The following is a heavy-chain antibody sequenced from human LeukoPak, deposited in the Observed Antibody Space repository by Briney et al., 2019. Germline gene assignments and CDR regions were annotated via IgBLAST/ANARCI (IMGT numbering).Heavy chain of an antibody. CDR2: IKTDGSQK. V-gene: IGHV3-7*01. CDR1: GFTFTSCS. CDR3: ARSWVVDY. Sequence: GGSLRLSCAASGFTFTSCSMSWVRQAPGKGLEWMANIKTDGSQKYYVDSVKGRFTISRDNAENTLYLQMNSLRAEDTAVYYCARSWVVDYWGLGTLVTVSS. J-gene: IGHJ4*02. D-gene: IGHD3-16*01.